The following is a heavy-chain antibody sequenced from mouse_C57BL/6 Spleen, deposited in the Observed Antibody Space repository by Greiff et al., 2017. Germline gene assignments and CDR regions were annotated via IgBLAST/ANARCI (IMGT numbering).Heavy chain of an antibody. J-gene: IGHJ2*01. D-gene: IGHD2-12*01. V-gene: IGHV5-17*01. CDR2: ISSCSSTI. CDR3: ARDYKAFDY. CDR1: GFIFSDYG. Sequence: EVKLMESGGGLVKPGGSLKLSCAASGFIFSDYGMHWIRQAPEKGLEWVAYISSCSSTIYYADTVKGRFTISRDNAKNTLCLQMTSLRSEDTAMYYCARDYKAFDYWGQGTTLTVSS.